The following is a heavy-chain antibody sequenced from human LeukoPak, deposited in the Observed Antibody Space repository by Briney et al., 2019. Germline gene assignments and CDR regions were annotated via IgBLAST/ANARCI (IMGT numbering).Heavy chain of an antibody. V-gene: IGHV1-69*05. CDR3: ARERTMIVAAFDI. J-gene: IGHJ3*02. CDR2: IIPIFGTA. Sequence: ASVKVSCKASGGTFGSYAITWVRQAPGQGLAWMGRIIPIFGTANSAQKFQGRVTITTDEYTSTAYMELSSLRSEDTAVYYCARERTMIVAAFDIWGQGTMVTVSS. CDR1: GGTFGSYA. D-gene: IGHD3-22*01.